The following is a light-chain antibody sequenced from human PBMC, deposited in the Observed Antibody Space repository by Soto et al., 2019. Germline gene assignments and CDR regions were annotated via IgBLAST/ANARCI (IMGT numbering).Light chain of an antibody. Sequence: EIVLTQSPGTLSLSPGERATLSCRASQSITRSLLAWYQQKRGQAPRLIIYGAASRATGIPERFSGRASGTDFTLTISRLEPEDFALYYCHPYGVSPWTFGRGTKVEIK. CDR3: HPYGVSPWT. V-gene: IGKV3-20*01. CDR1: QSITRSL. CDR2: GAA. J-gene: IGKJ1*01.